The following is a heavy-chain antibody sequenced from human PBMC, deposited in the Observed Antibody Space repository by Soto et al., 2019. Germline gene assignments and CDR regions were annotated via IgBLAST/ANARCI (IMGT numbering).Heavy chain of an antibody. D-gene: IGHD1-26*01. CDR1: GYTFTGYY. CDR2: INPNSGGT. Sequence: ASVKVSCKASGYTFTGYYMHWVRQAPGQGLEWMGWINPNSGGTNYAQKFQGWVTMTRDTSISTAYMELSRLRSDDTAVYYCARDEGEGATPPIMDYGMDVWGQGTTVTVSS. J-gene: IGHJ6*02. CDR3: ARDEGEGATPPIMDYGMDV. V-gene: IGHV1-2*04.